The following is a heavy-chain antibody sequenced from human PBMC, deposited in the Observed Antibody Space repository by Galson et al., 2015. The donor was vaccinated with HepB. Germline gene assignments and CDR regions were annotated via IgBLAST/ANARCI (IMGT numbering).Heavy chain of an antibody. J-gene: IGHJ4*02. D-gene: IGHD3-10*01. CDR2: INPASGGT. Sequence: SVKVSCKASGYRFTGYYMHWVRQAPGQGLQWMGWINPASGGTNYAQQFQGRVTMTRDTSINTAYMELRRLRSDDTAVYNCAREKYYGSGYFDYWGQGTLVTVSS. CDR1: GYRFTGYY. V-gene: IGHV1-2*02. CDR3: AREKYYGSGYFDY.